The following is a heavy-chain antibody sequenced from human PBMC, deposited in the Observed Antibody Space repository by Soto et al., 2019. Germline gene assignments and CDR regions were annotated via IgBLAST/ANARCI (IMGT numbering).Heavy chain of an antibody. J-gene: IGHJ5*02. CDR3: VHPRSTVQIPPT. V-gene: IGHV3-64D*06. D-gene: IGHD4-17*01. CDR2: ISSNGDST. Sequence: QTGGSLRLSCSASGFTFSRFSMHWVRHAPGKGLEYVSGISSNGDSTYYADSVKGRFTISRDNSKNTLYLQMSSLRAVDTAVYYCVHPRSTVQIPPTWGQGTLVTVSS. CDR1: GFTFSRFS.